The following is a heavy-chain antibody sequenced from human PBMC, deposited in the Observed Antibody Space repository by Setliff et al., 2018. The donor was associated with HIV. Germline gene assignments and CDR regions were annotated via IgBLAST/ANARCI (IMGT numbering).Heavy chain of an antibody. D-gene: IGHD6-19*01. J-gene: IGHJ3*01. CDR2: ISGYNGNT. CDR3: ARVPYRSAWFSGGHDAFDV. CDR1: GYTFSSYG. V-gene: IGHV1-18*01. Sequence: ASVKVSCKASGYTFSSYGISWVRQAPGQGLEWMGWISGYNGNTKYVQKLQGRVTMTTDTSTRKVYMELRSLRHDDTAEYFCARVPYRSAWFSGGHDAFDVWGQGTRVTVS.